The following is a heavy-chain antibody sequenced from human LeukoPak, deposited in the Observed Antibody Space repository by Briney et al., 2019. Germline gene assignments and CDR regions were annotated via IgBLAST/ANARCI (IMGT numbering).Heavy chain of an antibody. CDR3: AKDLAMTTVTTFLHN. CDR1: GFTFSTYG. CDR2: ISYDGSNK. V-gene: IGHV3-30*18. Sequence: PGRSLRLSCAASGFTFSTYGMHWVRQAPGKGLEWVAVISYDGSNKYYADSVEGRFTISRDNSKNTLYLQMNSLRAEDTAVYYCAKDLAMTTVTTFLHNWGQGTLVTVSS. D-gene: IGHD4-17*01. J-gene: IGHJ4*02.